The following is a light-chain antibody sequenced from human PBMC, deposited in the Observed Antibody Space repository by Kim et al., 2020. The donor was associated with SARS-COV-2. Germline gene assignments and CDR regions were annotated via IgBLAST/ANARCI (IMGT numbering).Light chain of an antibody. J-gene: IGKJ2*01. CDR3: QQRSNWPRYT. CDR1: RSVGRY. V-gene: IGKV3-11*01. Sequence: SPGARAALTCRASRSVGRYITWYQQKPGQAPRLLTYDASNRATGIPARFSGSGSGTDFTLTISSLEPEDFAVYYCQQRSNWPRYTFGQGTKLEI. CDR2: DAS.